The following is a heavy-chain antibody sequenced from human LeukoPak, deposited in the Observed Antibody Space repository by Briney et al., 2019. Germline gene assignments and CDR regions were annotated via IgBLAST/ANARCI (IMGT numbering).Heavy chain of an antibody. V-gene: IGHV1-69*04. Sequence: ASVKVSCKASGGTFSGYAISWVRQAPGQGLEWMGRIIPILGIANYAQKFQGRVTTTADKSTSTAYMELSSLRSEDTAVYYCASSVVPAATFDYWGQGTLVTVSS. D-gene: IGHD2-2*01. CDR3: ASSVVPAATFDY. J-gene: IGHJ4*02. CDR2: IIPILGIA. CDR1: GGTFSGYA.